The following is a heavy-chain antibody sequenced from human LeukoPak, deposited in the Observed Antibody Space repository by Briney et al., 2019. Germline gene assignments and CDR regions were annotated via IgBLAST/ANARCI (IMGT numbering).Heavy chain of an antibody. Sequence: SETLSLTCTVSGGSISSSAYYWGWIRQPPGKGLEWIGSMFYSGSTNYNPSLKSRVTIAVDTSKNQFFLRLTSMTAADTAVYYCTRQCSNFWSDNWGQGTLVTVSS. V-gene: IGHV4-39*01. CDR3: TRQCSNFWSDN. J-gene: IGHJ4*02. CDR2: MFYSGST. D-gene: IGHD3-3*01. CDR1: GGSISSSAYY.